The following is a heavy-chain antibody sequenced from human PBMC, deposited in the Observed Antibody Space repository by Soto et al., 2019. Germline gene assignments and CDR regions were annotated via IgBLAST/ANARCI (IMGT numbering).Heavy chain of an antibody. CDR2: IYYSGIP. CDR1: GGSVSSGSYY. V-gene: IGHV4-61*01. D-gene: IGHD1-26*01. Sequence: QVQLQESGPGLVKPSETLSLTCTVSGGSVSSGSYYWSWIRQPPGKGLEWIGYIYYSGIPNYNPSLKSRVTISVDTSKKQFTLKLSSVTAADTDVYYCERGRSGGYFAYWGQGTLVTVSS. J-gene: IGHJ4*02. CDR3: ERGRSGGYFAY.